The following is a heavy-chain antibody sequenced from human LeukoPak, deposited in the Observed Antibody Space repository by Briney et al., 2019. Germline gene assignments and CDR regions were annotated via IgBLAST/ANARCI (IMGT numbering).Heavy chain of an antibody. Sequence: SETLSLTCAVYGGSFSGYYWSWIRQPLGKGLEWIGEIHHSGSTNYSPSLKSRVTISVDNSKNQFSLKVRSVTAADTAVYYCWHSGYESGFDYWGQGTLVTVSS. CDR1: GGSFSGYY. CDR2: IHHSGST. V-gene: IGHV4-34*03. J-gene: IGHJ4*02. CDR3: WHSGYESGFDY. D-gene: IGHD5-12*01.